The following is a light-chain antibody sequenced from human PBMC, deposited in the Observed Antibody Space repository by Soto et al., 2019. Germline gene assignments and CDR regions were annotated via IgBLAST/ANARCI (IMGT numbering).Light chain of an antibody. Sequence: EIVLTQSPGTLSLSPGERVTLSCRASQSVTSSYLAWYQQKPGQAPRLLIYGASSRATGIPDRFSGSGSGTDFTLTISRLEPEDFAVYYCQQDGSSPTFGQGTRLEIK. V-gene: IGKV3-20*01. J-gene: IGKJ5*01. CDR2: GAS. CDR1: QSVTSSY. CDR3: QQDGSSPT.